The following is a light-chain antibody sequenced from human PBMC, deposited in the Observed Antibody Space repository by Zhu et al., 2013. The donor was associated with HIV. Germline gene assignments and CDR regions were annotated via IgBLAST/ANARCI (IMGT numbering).Light chain of an antibody. CDR2: TDS. Sequence: QSVLTQPPSASATPGQRVTISCSGSSSNIGSNTVSWYQQLPGTAPRLLINTDSQRRSGVPDRFSGSKSDTSASLAISGLQYQDEGYYYCAAWDDSLDGHWAFGGGTKLTVL. J-gene: IGLJ3*02. CDR1: SSNIGSNT. CDR3: AAWDDSLDGHWA. V-gene: IGLV1-44*01.